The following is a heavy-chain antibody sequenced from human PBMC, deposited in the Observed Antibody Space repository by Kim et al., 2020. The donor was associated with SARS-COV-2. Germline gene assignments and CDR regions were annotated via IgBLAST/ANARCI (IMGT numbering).Heavy chain of an antibody. V-gene: IGHV3-23*01. Sequence: AESVKGRFIISRDNSKNTLHLQMNKLRAEDTAIYFCVKDSYGYPYYFDHWGQGALVTVSS. CDR3: VKDSYGYPYYFDH. D-gene: IGHD3-16*01. J-gene: IGHJ4*02.